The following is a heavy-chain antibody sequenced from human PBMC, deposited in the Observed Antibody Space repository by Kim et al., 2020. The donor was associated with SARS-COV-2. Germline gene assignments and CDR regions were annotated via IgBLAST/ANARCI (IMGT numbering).Heavy chain of an antibody. CDR3: AREVDSTMIVVDELYYYYYGMDV. Sequence: GGSLRLSCAASGFTFSSYSMNWVRQAPGKGLEWVSYISSSSSTIYYADSVKGRFTISRDNAKNSLYLQMNSLRAEDTAVYYCAREVDSTMIVVDELYYYYYGMDVWGQGTTVTVSS. CDR2: ISSSSSTI. D-gene: IGHD3-22*01. CDR1: GFTFSSYS. J-gene: IGHJ6*02. V-gene: IGHV3-48*04.